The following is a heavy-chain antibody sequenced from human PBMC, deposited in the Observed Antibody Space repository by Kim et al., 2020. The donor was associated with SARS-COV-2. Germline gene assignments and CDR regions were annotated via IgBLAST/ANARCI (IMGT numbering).Heavy chain of an antibody. CDR3: SSYDEDY. CDR2: HSGST. V-gene: IGHV4-34*01. Sequence: HSGSTNYNPSLKSRVTISVDTSKNQFSLKLSSVTAADTAVYYCSSYDEDYWGQGTLVTVSS. D-gene: IGHD3-22*01. J-gene: IGHJ4*02.